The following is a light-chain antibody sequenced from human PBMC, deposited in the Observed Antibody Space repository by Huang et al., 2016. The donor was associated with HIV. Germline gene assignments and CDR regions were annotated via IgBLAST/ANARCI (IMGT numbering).Light chain of an antibody. CDR1: QSVGSN. Sequence: EIVMTQSPATLSVSPGERATLSCRASQSVGSNLAGYQQKPGQAPRLLIYGASTRATGIPARFSGSGSGTEFTLTISSLQSEDSAVYYCQQYNNWPPLTFGGGTKVEIK. J-gene: IGKJ4*01. CDR2: GAS. V-gene: IGKV3-15*01. CDR3: QQYNNWPPLT.